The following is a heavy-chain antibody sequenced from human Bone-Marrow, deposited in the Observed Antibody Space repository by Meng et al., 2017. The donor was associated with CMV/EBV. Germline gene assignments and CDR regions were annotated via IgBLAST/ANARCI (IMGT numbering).Heavy chain of an antibody. CDR1: GSTVSSNY. Sequence: GQSLTLACALSGSTVSSNYMSWVRQTAGKGMEWVSGINWNGGSTGYADSVKGRFTISRDNAKNSLYLQMNSLGAEDTAVYYCARGESSDYWGQGTLVTVSS. CDR3: ARGESSDY. J-gene: IGHJ4*02. CDR2: INWNGGST. V-gene: IGHV3-20*04.